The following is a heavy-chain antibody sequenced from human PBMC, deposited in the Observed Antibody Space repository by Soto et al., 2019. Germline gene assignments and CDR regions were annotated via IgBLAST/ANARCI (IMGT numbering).Heavy chain of an antibody. J-gene: IGHJ6*02. CDR1: GFTFDDYT. CDR3: AKDPDRSVYGSAYYYGMDV. V-gene: IGHV3-43*01. Sequence: GGSLRLSCAASGFTFDDYTMHWVRQAPGKGLEWVSLISWDGGSTYYAVSVKGRFTISRDNSKNSLYLQMNSLRTEDTALYYCAKDPDRSVYGSAYYYGMDVWGQGTTVTVSS. D-gene: IGHD3-10*01. CDR2: ISWDGGST.